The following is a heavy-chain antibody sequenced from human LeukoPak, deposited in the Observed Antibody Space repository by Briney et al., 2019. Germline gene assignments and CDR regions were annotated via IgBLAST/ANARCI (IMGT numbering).Heavy chain of an antibody. Sequence: ASVKVSCKASAYTFTGYYMHWVRQAPGQGLEWMGWIHPNSGGTNYAQKFQGRVTMTRDTSISTVYMELSRLRSNDTAVYYCARDRGSYSDYWGQGTLVTVSS. CDR3: ARDRGSYSDY. J-gene: IGHJ4*02. V-gene: IGHV1-2*02. CDR2: IHPNSGGT. D-gene: IGHD3-16*01. CDR1: AYTFTGYY.